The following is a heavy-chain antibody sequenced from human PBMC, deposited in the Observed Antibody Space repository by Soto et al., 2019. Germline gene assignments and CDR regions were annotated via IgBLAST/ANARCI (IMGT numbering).Heavy chain of an antibody. D-gene: IGHD2-15*01. J-gene: IGHJ4*02. Sequence: ASVKVSCKASGYTFTGYYMHWVRQAPGQGLEWMGWINPNSGGTNYAQKFQGWATMTRDTSISTAYMELSRLRSDDTAVYYCARGNMGVAATFDFSGQGTLATGSS. V-gene: IGHV1-2*04. CDR1: GYTFTGYY. CDR3: ARGNMGVAATFDF. CDR2: INPNSGGT.